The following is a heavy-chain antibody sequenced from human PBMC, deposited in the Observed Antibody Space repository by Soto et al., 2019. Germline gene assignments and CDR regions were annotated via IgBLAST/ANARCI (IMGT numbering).Heavy chain of an antibody. V-gene: IGHV3-30-3*01. Sequence: QVQLVETGGGVVQPGRSLRLSCAASGFTFSSYAMHWVRQAPGKGLEWVAVISYEGSNKYYADSVKGRFTISRDNSKTSLHPKINSLRVEDTAVYYGWKVWQQYCSGGSGHGVGIDSWGKGTLFTASS. CDR2: ISYEGSNK. CDR1: GFTFSSYA. J-gene: IGHJ4*02. D-gene: IGHD2-15*01. CDR3: WKVWQQYCSGGSGHGVGIDS.